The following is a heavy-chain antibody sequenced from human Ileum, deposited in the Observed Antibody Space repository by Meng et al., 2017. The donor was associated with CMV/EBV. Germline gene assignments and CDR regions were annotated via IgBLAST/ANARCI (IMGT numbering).Heavy chain of an antibody. Sequence: AASGFTVSSNYMSWVRQAPGKGLEWVSVIYSGGSTYYADSVKGRFTISRDNSKNTLYLQMNSLRAEDTAVYYCARVRTYQLLYYFDYWGQGTLVTVSS. CDR1: GFTVSSNY. J-gene: IGHJ4*02. D-gene: IGHD2-2*01. V-gene: IGHV3-66*02. CDR2: IYSGGST. CDR3: ARVRTYQLLYYFDY.